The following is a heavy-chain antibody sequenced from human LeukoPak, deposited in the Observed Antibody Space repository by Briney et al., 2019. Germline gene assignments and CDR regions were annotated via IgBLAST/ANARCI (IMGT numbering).Heavy chain of an antibody. CDR2: ISYDGSNK. CDR3: AKARTYYYDSSGYYSFDY. CDR1: GFTLSSYG. J-gene: IGHJ4*02. D-gene: IGHD3-22*01. V-gene: IGHV3-30*18. Sequence: GGSLRLSCAATGFTLSSYGMHWVRQAPGKGLEWVAVISYDGSNKYYADSVKGRFTISRDNSKNTLYLQMNSLRAEDTAVYYCAKARTYYYDSSGYYSFDYWGQGTLVTVSS.